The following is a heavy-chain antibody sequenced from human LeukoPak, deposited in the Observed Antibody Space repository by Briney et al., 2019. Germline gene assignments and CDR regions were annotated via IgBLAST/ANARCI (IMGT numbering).Heavy chain of an antibody. Sequence: ASVKLSCKASGYAFVGYYIHWVRQAPGQGLEWMGWMNPNSGGTHSAQKYQGRLTMTRDKSINTAYMELISLRSDDTAVYFCARFGEMATTYLDYWGQGTLVTVSS. CDR1: GYAFVGYY. CDR3: ARFGEMATTYLDY. CDR2: MNPNSGGT. V-gene: IGHV1-2*02. D-gene: IGHD5-24*01. J-gene: IGHJ4*02.